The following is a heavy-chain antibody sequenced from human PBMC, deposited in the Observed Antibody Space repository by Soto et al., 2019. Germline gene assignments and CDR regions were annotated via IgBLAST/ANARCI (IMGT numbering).Heavy chain of an antibody. Sequence: GGSLRLSCAVSLSSYAMTWVRQAPGKGLEWVAGISVSGGSTNYAVSVKGRFTISRDNDKNTVYLQMNSLRAEDTAVYYCAGGNALDVWGQGTTVTVSS. J-gene: IGHJ6*02. CDR1: LSSYA. CDR2: ISVSGGST. V-gene: IGHV3-23*01. CDR3: AGGNALDV.